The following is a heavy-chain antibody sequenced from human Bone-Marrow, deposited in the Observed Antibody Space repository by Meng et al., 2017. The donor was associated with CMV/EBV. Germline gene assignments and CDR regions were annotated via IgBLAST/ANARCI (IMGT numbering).Heavy chain of an antibody. D-gene: IGHD2-2*01. CDR1: GGTFSSYA. V-gene: IGHV1-69*05. Sequence: SVKVSCKASGGTFSSYAISWVRQAPGQGLEWMGGIIPIFGTANYAQKFQGRVTITTDESTSTAYMELSSLRSEDTAVYYCARTYCSSTSCYQGWYDPWGQGTLVTVSS. CDR3: ARTYCSSTSCYQGWYDP. CDR2: IIPIFGTA. J-gene: IGHJ5*02.